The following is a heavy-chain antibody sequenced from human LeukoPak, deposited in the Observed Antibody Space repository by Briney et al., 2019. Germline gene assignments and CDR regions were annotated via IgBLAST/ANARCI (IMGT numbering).Heavy chain of an antibody. V-gene: IGHV3-7*03. CDR1: GFTFRNYW. CDR3: ATSGYSGYGIDY. D-gene: IGHD5-12*01. J-gene: IGHJ4*02. Sequence: GGSLKLSCAVSGFTFRNYWMTWVRQAPGKGLEWVANIKQDGSDTYSVDSVKGRFTISRDNAKNSLYLEMNSLRVEDTAVYYRATSGYSGYGIDYWGQGTLVAVSS. CDR2: IKQDGSDT.